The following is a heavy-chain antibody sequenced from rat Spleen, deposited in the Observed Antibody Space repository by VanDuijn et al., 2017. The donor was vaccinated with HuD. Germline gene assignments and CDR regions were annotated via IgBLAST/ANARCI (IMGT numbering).Heavy chain of an antibody. V-gene: IGHV5-31*01. CDR2: ITNTGGST. CDR1: GFNFNDYW. CDR3: ARLSGESGYHVMDA. J-gene: IGHJ4*01. Sequence: EVKLVESGGGLVQPGRSLKLSCAASGFNFNDYWMTWIRQAPGKGLEWVASITNTGGSTYYPDSVKGRFTISRDNAKSTLYLQMNSLRSEATATYYCARLSGESGYHVMDAWGQGASVTVSS. D-gene: IGHD4-3*01.